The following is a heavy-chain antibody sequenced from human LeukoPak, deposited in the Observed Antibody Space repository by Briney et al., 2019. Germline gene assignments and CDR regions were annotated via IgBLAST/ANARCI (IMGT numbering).Heavy chain of an antibody. J-gene: IGHJ3*02. V-gene: IGHV3-11*06. Sequence: GGSLRLSCAASGFTFSDYYLSWIRQAPGKGLECVSYISSSGSQTLHADSVKGRFTISRDNAKNSLYLQMNSLRAEDTAVYYCARNRNYGLDIWGQETKVTVSS. CDR1: GFTFSDYY. CDR3: ARNRNYGLDI. D-gene: IGHD1-14*01. CDR2: ISSSGSQT.